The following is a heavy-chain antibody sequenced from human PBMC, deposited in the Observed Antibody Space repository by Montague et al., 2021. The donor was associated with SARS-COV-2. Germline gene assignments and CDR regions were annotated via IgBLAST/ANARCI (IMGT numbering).Heavy chain of an antibody. V-gene: IGHV4-34*01. J-gene: IGHJ4*02. CDR3: AGRQCALDHLDI. Sequence: SETLSLTCAVSGGSFSGYYWSWICMYQGKGLEWIGVMNISGANNXXPSPTIRATVSVDTPNSKLSLRLTSVPAADTAVYYFAGRQCALDHLDIWGQGTLVTVSS. CDR2: MNISGAN. D-gene: IGHD3/OR15-3a*01. CDR1: GGSFSGYY.